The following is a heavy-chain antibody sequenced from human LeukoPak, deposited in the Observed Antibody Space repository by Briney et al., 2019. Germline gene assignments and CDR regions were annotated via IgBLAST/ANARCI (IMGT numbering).Heavy chain of an antibody. D-gene: IGHD3-22*01. V-gene: IGHV1-69*13. CDR2: IIPIFGTA. Sequence: SVKVSCKASGGTFSSYAISWVRQAPGQGLEWMGGIIPIFGTANYAQKFQGRVTITADESTSTAYMELSSLRSEDTAVYYCARGLNTLSGYYEGSFDYWGQGTLVTVSS. CDR1: GGTFSSYA. J-gene: IGHJ4*02. CDR3: ARGLNTLSGYYEGSFDY.